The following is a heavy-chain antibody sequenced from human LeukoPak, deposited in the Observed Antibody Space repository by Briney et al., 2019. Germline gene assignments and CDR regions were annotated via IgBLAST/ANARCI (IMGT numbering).Heavy chain of an antibody. D-gene: IGHD2-2*01. CDR1: GYSISSGYY. CDR3: AGSSTSYDY. Sequence: SETLSLTCAVSGYSISSGYYWGWIRQPPGKGLEWIGSIYHSGSTYYNPSLKSRVTISVDTSKNQFSLKLSSVTAADTAMYYCAGSSTSYDYWGQGTLVTVSS. J-gene: IGHJ4*02. V-gene: IGHV4-38-2*01. CDR2: IYHSGST.